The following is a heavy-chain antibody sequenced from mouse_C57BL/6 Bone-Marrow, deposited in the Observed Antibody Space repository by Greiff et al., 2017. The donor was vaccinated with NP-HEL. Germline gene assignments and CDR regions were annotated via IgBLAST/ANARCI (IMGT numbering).Heavy chain of an antibody. CDR1: GYTFTDYN. V-gene: IGHV1-18*01. CDR2: INPNNGGT. CDR3: ANYYGKEAY. Sequence: EVQLQQSGPELVKPGASVKIPCKASGYTFTDYNMDWVKQSHGKSLEWIGDINPNNGGTIYNQKFKGKATLTVDKSSSTAYMQLSSLTSEDSAVYYCANYYGKEAYWGQGTLVTVSA. D-gene: IGHD1-1*01. J-gene: IGHJ3*01.